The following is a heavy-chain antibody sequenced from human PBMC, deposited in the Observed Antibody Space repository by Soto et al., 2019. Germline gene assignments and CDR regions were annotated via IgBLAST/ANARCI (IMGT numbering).Heavy chain of an antibody. CDR3: AREGESITGTTRWFDP. Sequence: QVQLVQSGAEVKKPGSSVKVSCKASGGTFSSYAISWVRQAPGQGLEWMGGIIPIFGTANYAQKFQGRVTITADESTSTAYLELSSLRSEDTAVYYCAREGESITGTTRWFDPWGQGTLVTVSS. CDR1: GGTFSSYA. D-gene: IGHD1-7*01. CDR2: IIPIFGTA. J-gene: IGHJ5*02. V-gene: IGHV1-69*12.